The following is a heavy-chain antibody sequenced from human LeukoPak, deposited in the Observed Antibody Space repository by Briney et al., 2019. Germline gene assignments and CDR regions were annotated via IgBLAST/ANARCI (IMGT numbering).Heavy chain of an antibody. CDR3: AREPRTTYGDSYIDY. V-gene: IGHV3-21*01. D-gene: IGHD4-17*01. CDR2: ISSSSSYI. J-gene: IGHJ4*02. CDR1: GFTFSSYS. Sequence: GGSLRLSCAASGFTFSSYSMNWVRQAPGKGLEWVSSISSSSSYIYYADSVKGRFTISRDNAKNSLYLQMNSLRAEDTAVYYCAREPRTTYGDSYIDYWGQGTLVTVSS.